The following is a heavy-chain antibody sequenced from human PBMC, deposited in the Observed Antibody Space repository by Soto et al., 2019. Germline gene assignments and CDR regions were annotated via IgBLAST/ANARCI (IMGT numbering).Heavy chain of an antibody. V-gene: IGHV4-39*01. CDR3: ERHEAGLYFDS. CDR1: RGSISSGTNY. CDR2: IYYSGST. D-gene: IGHD2-21*01. Sequence: SETLSLTCTFSRGSISSGTNYWAWIRQPPGKGLEWIANIYYSGSTFYNPSLKSRVTISLDTSKNQFSLKLRSVTAADTAVYYCERHEAGLYFDSWGNGTMVTV. J-gene: IGHJ4*01.